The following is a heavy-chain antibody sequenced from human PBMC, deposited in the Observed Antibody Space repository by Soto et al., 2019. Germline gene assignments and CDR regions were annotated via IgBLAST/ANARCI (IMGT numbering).Heavy chain of an antibody. J-gene: IGHJ4*02. D-gene: IGHD5-18*01. CDR1: GFTFSSYA. Sequence: EVQLVESGGGLVQPGGSLRLSWVASGFTFSSYAMHWVRQAPGKGLEFVSVISGDGGSTYYANSVKGRFTSSRDNSKNTRYLQMGSLRAEDMAVYYCARRGYGLYFDSWGQGTLVTVSS. CDR3: ARRGYGLYFDS. CDR2: ISGDGGST. V-gene: IGHV3-64*01.